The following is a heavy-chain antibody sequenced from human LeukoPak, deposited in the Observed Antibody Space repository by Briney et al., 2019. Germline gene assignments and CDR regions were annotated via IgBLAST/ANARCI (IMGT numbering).Heavy chain of an antibody. D-gene: IGHD2-15*01. Sequence: SGTLSLTCTVSGGSISSYYWSWIRQPPGKGLELIGYIYYSGSTNYNPSLRSRVTISVDTSKNQFSLKLSSVTAADTAVYYCATVGRSPHLPDYWGQGTLVTVSS. CDR3: ATVGRSPHLPDY. V-gene: IGHV4-59*01. J-gene: IGHJ4*02. CDR1: GGSISSYY. CDR2: IYYSGST.